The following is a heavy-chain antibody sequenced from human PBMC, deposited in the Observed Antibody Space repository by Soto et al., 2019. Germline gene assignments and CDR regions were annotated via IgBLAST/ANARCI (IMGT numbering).Heavy chain of an antibody. CDR3: AKTGPVSARIRFDY. CDR2: IDGRDGT. D-gene: IGHD2-8*01. J-gene: IGHJ4*02. Sequence: EVQLLESGGGLVQPGGSLRLSCAGSGFTLRAYTRAWVRQAPGMGLEWVSGIDGRDGTYYADSVKGRFNISRDSSRNTLFLQMNSLRADDTAVYYCAKTGPVSARIRFDYWGQGALVTVSS. CDR1: GFTLRAYT. V-gene: IGHV3-23*01.